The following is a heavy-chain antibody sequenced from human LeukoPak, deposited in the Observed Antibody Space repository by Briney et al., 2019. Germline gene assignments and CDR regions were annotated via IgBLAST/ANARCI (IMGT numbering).Heavy chain of an antibody. J-gene: IGHJ4*02. D-gene: IGHD6-13*01. V-gene: IGHV4-39*07. CDR1: GGSISSSSYY. CDR2: IYYSGST. Sequence: SETLSLTCTVSGGSISSSSYYWGWIRQPPGKGLEWIGSIYYSGSTYYNPSLKSRVTISVDTSKNQFSLKLSSVTAADTAVYYCARYGIAAAGVAFDYWGQGTLVTVSS. CDR3: ARYGIAAAGVAFDY.